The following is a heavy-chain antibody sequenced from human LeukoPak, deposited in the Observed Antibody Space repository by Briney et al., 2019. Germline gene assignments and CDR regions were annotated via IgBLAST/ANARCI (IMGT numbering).Heavy chain of an antibody. CDR1: GFTFSKHW. Sequence: PGGSLRLSCAASGFTFSKHWMHWVRQVPGKGLVWVSRINSDGSSTSYADSVKGRFTISRDNAKNTLYLQMNSLRAEDTAVHYCARATSYSNYCMDVWGQGTTVTVSS. D-gene: IGHD4-11*01. V-gene: IGHV3-74*01. CDR3: ARATSYSNYCMDV. CDR2: INSDGSST. J-gene: IGHJ6*02.